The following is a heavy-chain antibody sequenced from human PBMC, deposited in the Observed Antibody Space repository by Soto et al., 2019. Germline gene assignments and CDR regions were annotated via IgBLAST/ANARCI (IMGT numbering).Heavy chain of an antibody. CDR3: ARDGDSSSWYGDNWFDP. CDR2: ISAYNGNT. V-gene: IGHV1-18*01. CDR1: CFTFASYG. D-gene: IGHD6-13*01. J-gene: IGHJ5*02. Sequence: GASVKVSCKASCFTFASYGISWGRQAPGQRLEWMGWISAYNGNTNYAQKLQGRVTMTTDTSTSTAYMELRSLRSDDTAVYYCARDGDSSSWYGDNWFDPWGQGTLVTVSS.